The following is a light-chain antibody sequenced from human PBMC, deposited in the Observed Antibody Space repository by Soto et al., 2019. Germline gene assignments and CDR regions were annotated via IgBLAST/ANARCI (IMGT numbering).Light chain of an antibody. J-gene: IGLJ3*02. CDR2: EVS. CDR3: SSYTSNNNWV. Sequence: QSALTQPASVSGSPGQSIAISCSGTRSDIGGYNHVSWYQQHPGKAPKLMIYEVSDRPSGVSDRFSGSKSGNTASLTISGLQAEDEGDYYCSSYTSNNNWVFGGGTKLTVL. V-gene: IGLV2-14*01. CDR1: RSDIGGYNH.